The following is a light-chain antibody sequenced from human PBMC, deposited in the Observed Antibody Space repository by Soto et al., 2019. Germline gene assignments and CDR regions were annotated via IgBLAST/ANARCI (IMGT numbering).Light chain of an antibody. CDR1: QSISSY. CDR3: QQYGNSGIT. Sequence: DIPMTQSPSSLSASVGDRVTITCRASQSISSYLNWYQQKPGKAPKLLIYAASSLQSGVPSRFSGSGSGTDFTLTISSLQPEDFAVYYCQQYGNSGITFGQGTRLEIK. CDR2: AAS. J-gene: IGKJ5*01. V-gene: IGKV1-39*01.